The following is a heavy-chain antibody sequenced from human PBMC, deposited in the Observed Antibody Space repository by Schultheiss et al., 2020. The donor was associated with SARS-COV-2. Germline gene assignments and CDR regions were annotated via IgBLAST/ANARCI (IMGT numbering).Heavy chain of an antibody. CDR3: AKWGYYGDYVDY. CDR1: GFTFSSYG. D-gene: IGHD4-17*01. CDR2: ISGSGGST. J-gene: IGHJ4*02. V-gene: IGHV3-23*01. Sequence: GGSLRLSCAASGFTFSSYGMHWVRQAPGKGLEWVSAISGSGGSTYYADSVKGRFTISRDNSKNTLYLQMNSLRAEDTAVYYCAKWGYYGDYVDYWGQGTLVTVSS.